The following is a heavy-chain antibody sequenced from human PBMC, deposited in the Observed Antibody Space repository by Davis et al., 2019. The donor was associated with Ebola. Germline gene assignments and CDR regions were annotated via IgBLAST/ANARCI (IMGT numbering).Heavy chain of an antibody. CDR2: ISGSGGST. D-gene: IGHD3-22*01. Sequence: PGGSLRLSCAASGFTFSSYAMSWVRQAPGKGLEWVSAISGSGGSTYYADSVKGRFTISRDNSKNTLYLQMNSLRAEDTAVYYCARDGPYDSSGYYYDYWGQGTLVTVSS. V-gene: IGHV3-23*01. J-gene: IGHJ4*02. CDR1: GFTFSSYA. CDR3: ARDGPYDSSGYYYDY.